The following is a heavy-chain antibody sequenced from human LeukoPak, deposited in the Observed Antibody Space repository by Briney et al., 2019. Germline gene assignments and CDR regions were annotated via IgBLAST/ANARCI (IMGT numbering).Heavy chain of an antibody. J-gene: IGHJ4*02. D-gene: IGHD5-12*01. CDR3: ATVRRGYDGLFDY. CDR2: INPSGGST. CDR1: GYTFTSYY. V-gene: IGHV1-46*01. Sequence: GASVKVSCKASGYTFTSYYMHWVRQAPGQGLEWMGIINPSGGSTSYAQKFQGRVTMTEDTSTDTAYMELSSLRSEDTAVYYCATVRRGYDGLFDYWGQGTLVTVSS.